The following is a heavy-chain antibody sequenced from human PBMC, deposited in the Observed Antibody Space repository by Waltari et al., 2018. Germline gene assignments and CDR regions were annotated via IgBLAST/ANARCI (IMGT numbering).Heavy chain of an antibody. J-gene: IGHJ4*02. CDR3: VKNGPYFDVDY. Sequence: QVQLQQWGAGLLKPSETLSLTCAVYGVPLNDYWWTWIRQSPGKGLEWIGEIHHSGNTHYNSSLKSRLTMSLDTSKKQFSLQLTSVTAADTAIYCCVKNGPYFDVDYWGQGTLVTVSS. D-gene: IGHD3-9*01. V-gene: IGHV4-34*01. CDR1: GVPLNDYW. CDR2: IHHSGNT.